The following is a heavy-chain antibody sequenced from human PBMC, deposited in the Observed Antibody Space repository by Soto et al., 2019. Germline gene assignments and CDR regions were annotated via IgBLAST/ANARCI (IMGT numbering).Heavy chain of an antibody. D-gene: IGHD2-2*03. CDR2: INHSGST. CDR1: GGSFCGYY. Sequence: SESLSLTCAVYGGSFCGYYWSWIRQPPGKGLEWIGEINHSGSTNYNPSLKSRVTISVDTSKNQFSLKLSSVTAADTAVYYCARGRLVSVARRKRQNWFDPWGQGTLVTVSS. CDR3: ARGRLVSVARRKRQNWFDP. V-gene: IGHV4-34*01. J-gene: IGHJ5*02.